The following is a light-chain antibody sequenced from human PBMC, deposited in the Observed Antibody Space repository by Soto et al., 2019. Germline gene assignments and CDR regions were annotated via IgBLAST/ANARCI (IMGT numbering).Light chain of an antibody. J-gene: IGKJ2*01. CDR3: QQLNRSPYT. CDR2: AAS. CDR1: QGISSY. Sequence: DIQLTQSPSFLSASVGDRVTITCRASQGISSYLAWYQQKPGKAPKLLIYAASTLQSGVPSRFSGSGSGTEFTLTISSPQPEDFASYYCQQLNRSPYTFGQGTKLEIK. V-gene: IGKV1-9*01.